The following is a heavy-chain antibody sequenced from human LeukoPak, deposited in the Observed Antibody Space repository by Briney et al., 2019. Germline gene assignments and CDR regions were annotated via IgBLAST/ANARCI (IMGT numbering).Heavy chain of an antibody. CDR1: GGSISSYY. J-gene: IGHJ3*02. D-gene: IGHD2-2*02. CDR3: ARVENKVPAAIRGRAFDI. Sequence: SETLSLTCTVSGGSISSYYWSWIRQPPGKGLEWIGYIYYSGSTNYNPSLKSRVTISVDTSKNQFSLKLSSVTAADTAVYYCARVENKVPAAIRGRAFDIWGQGTMVTVSS. CDR2: IYYSGST. V-gene: IGHV4-59*01.